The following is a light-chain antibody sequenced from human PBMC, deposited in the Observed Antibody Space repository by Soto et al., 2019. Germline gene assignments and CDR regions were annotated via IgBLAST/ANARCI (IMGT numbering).Light chain of an antibody. CDR3: QQSYSTPLT. CDR1: QSISGY. V-gene: IGKV1-39*01. J-gene: IGKJ4*01. Sequence: DIQMTQSPSSLSASVGDRVTITCRASQSISGYLNWYQQKPGKAPKLLIYAASSLQSGVPSRFSGSGSGTDFTLTISSLQPEDFATYYCQQSYSTPLTFGGGTMVEIK. CDR2: AAS.